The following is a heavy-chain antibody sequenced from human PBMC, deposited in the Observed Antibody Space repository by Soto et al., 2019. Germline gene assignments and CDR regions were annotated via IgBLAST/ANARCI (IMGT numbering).Heavy chain of an antibody. D-gene: IGHD4-4*01. CDR2: IIPIFGTA. CDR3: ARGQSYPLTVTPVRIYYYCMAV. J-gene: IGHJ6*02. Sequence: QVQLVQSGAEVKKPGSSVKVSCKASGVTFSSYAISWVRQAPGQGLEWMGGIIPIFGTATYAQKFQGRVTITADESTSTAYMELSSLRSEDTAVYYCARGQSYPLTVTPVRIYYYCMAVWGQVTTVTVS. CDR1: GVTFSSYA. V-gene: IGHV1-69*01.